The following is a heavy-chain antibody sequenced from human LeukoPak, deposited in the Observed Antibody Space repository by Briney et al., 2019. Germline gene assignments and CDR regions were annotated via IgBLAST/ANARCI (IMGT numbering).Heavy chain of an antibody. CDR2: ITYSGST. J-gene: IGHJ6*02. CDR3: ARAQLNLIQDIGMDV. V-gene: IGHV4-59*01. D-gene: IGHD1-1*01. Sequence: PSETLSLTCTVSGGSISTYYWTWIRQPPGKGLEWIGYITYSGSTKYNPSLMSRVTFSVDTSKRQFSLNLRSVTAADSAVYYCARAQLNLIQDIGMDVWGQGTTVTVSS. CDR1: GGSISTYY.